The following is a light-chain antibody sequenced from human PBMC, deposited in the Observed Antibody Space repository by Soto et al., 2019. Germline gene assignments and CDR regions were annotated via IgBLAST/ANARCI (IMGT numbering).Light chain of an antibody. Sequence: QSVLTQPPSMSGAPGQRVTISCTGSSSNIGAGYDVHWYQQLPGTAPKLLIYGNSNRPSGVPDRFSGSKSRTSASLPITGLQAEDEADYYCQSYDSSLSGSVFGGGTKLTVL. CDR2: GNS. V-gene: IGLV1-40*01. J-gene: IGLJ2*01. CDR1: SSNIGAGYD. CDR3: QSYDSSLSGSV.